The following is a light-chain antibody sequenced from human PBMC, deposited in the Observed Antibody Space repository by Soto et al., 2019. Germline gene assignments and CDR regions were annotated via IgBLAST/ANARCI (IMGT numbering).Light chain of an antibody. CDR2: DAS. CDR1: QSCRNS. V-gene: IGKV1-5*01. Sequence: DIQMTQSPSTLSASVGDRVTTTCRASQSCRNSLAWYQQKAGKAPTLLIYDASTLQSGVPSRFSGSGSGTEFSLTISSLQPEDFATYYCLCYITYPWTFGQGTKVDIK. J-gene: IGKJ1*01. CDR3: LCYITYPWT.